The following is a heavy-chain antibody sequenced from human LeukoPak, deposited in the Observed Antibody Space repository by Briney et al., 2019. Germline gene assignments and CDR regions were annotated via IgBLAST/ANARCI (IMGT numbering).Heavy chain of an antibody. CDR1: GGSISSYY. CDR2: FYTSGNT. J-gene: IGHJ4*02. Sequence: PSETLSLTCTVSGGSISSYYWSWIRQPADKGLEWIGRFYTSGNTNYHPSLKSRVTMSVDTSKNQFSLKLSSVTAADTAVYYCARGGWNKFDYWGQGTLVTVSS. D-gene: IGHD3-22*01. V-gene: IGHV4-4*07. CDR3: ARGGWNKFDY.